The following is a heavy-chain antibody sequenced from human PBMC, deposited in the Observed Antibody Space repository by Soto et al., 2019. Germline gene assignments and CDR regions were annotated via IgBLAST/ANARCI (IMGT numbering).Heavy chain of an antibody. CDR1: GGSISSGGYY. Sequence: TSETLSLTCTVSGGSISSGGYYWSWIRQPPGKGLEWIGYIYYSGSTYYNPSLKSRVTISADTSKNQFSLKLSSVTAADTAVYYCARDKRITIFGVVIEGDPTDYYGMDVWGQGTTVTVS. CDR3: ARDKRITIFGVVIEGDPTDYYGMDV. CDR2: IYYSGST. D-gene: IGHD3-3*01. J-gene: IGHJ6*02. V-gene: IGHV4-30-4*08.